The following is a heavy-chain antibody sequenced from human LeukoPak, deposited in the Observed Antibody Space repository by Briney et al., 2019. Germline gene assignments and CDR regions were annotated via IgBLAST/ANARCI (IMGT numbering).Heavy chain of an antibody. CDR1: GFDLSTYE. J-gene: IGHJ5*02. Sequence: GGSLRLSCAASGFDLSTYEMNWVRQAPGKGLEWIADITISGHTKNYADSVKGRFTISRDNARASLYLQMNSLRVEDTGVYYCARGDPHADLWGQGTLVTVSS. CDR3: ARGDPHADL. CDR2: ITISGHTK. V-gene: IGHV3-48*03.